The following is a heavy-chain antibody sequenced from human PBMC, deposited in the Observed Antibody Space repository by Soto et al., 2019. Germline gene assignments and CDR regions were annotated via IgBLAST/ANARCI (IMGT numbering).Heavy chain of an antibody. V-gene: IGHV5-51*01. D-gene: IGHD3-22*01. CDR3: VRRTSSFYYDSSAYSNFDY. J-gene: IGHJ4*02. CDR1: GYDFTNYW. Sequence: GESLKISCKGSGYDFTNYWIGWVRQMPGKGLEWMGITYPVDSDTRYSPSFQGHVTISADKSITTAYLQWSTLKASDTAIYYCVRRTSSFYYDSSAYSNFDYWGQGTLVTVSS. CDR2: TYPVDSDT.